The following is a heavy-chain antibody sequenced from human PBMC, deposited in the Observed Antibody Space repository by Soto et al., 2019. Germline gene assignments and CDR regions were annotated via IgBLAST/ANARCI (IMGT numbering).Heavy chain of an antibody. V-gene: IGHV3-30*18. Sequence: QVQLVESGGGVVQPGRSLRLSCAASGFTFSSYGMHWVRQAPGKGLEWVAVISYDGSNKYYADSVKGRFTISRDNSKNTLHLQMNSLRAEDTAVYYCAKDVLRFLEWLAFYGMDVWGQGTTVTVSS. CDR2: ISYDGSNK. D-gene: IGHD3-3*01. J-gene: IGHJ6*02. CDR1: GFTFSSYG. CDR3: AKDVLRFLEWLAFYGMDV.